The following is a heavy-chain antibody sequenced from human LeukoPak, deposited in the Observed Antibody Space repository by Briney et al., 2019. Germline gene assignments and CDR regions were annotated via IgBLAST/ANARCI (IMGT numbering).Heavy chain of an antibody. CDR1: GFTFSSYG. J-gene: IGHJ6*03. D-gene: IGHD1-14*01. CDR2: IWYDGSNK. Sequence: TGGSLRLSCAASGFTFSSYGMHWVRQAPGKGLEWVAVIWYDGSNKYYADSVKGRFTISRDNSKNTLYLQVNSLRAEDTAVYYCARGTTVYYYYYYMDVWGKGTTVTVSS. CDR3: ARGTTVYYYYYYMDV. V-gene: IGHV3-33*01.